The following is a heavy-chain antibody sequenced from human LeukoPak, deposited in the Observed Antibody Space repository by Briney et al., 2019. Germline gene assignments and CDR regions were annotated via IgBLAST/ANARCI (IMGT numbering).Heavy chain of an antibody. CDR3: AKVRAPSGWFNSDY. V-gene: IGHV3-23*01. D-gene: IGHD6-19*01. J-gene: IGHJ4*02. CDR2: ISGSGDST. Sequence: GGSLRLSCAASGFTFSNYVMSWVRQAPGKGLEWVSGISGSGDSTYYADSVKGRFTISRDNSKNTLYLQINSLRGEDTAAYYCAKVRAPSGWFNSDYWGQGTLVTVSS. CDR1: GFTFSNYV.